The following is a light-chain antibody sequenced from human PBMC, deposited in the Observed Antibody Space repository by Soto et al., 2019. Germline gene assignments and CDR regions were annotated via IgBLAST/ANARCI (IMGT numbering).Light chain of an antibody. Sequence: EIVLTQSPGTLSLSPGERATLSCRASQSVSSSYLAWYQQNRGQAPRLLIYGASSRAPGIPDRFGGSGSGTNFTLTISRLKPEDFAVYYCQQYGSPRRTFGQGTKVEIK. CDR3: QQYGSPRRT. V-gene: IGKV3-20*01. CDR1: QSVSSSY. CDR2: GAS. J-gene: IGKJ1*01.